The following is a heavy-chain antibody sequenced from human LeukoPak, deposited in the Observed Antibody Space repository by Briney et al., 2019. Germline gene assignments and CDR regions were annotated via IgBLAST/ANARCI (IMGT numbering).Heavy chain of an antibody. J-gene: IGHJ4*02. CDR2: INPNSGGT. CDR1: GYTFTGYY. Sequence: ASVKVSCKASGYTFTGYYMHWVRQAPGQGLEWMGRINPNSGGTNYARKFQGRVTMTRDTSISTAYMELSRLRSDDTAVYYCANSELGYSSGWPIDYWGQGTLVTVSS. V-gene: IGHV1-2*06. D-gene: IGHD6-19*01. CDR3: ANSELGYSSGWPIDY.